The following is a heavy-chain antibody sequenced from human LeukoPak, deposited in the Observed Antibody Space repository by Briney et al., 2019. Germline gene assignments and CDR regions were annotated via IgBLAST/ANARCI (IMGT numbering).Heavy chain of an antibody. CDR3: ARRHSSGWFYY. V-gene: IGHV4-38-2*02. D-gene: IGHD6-19*01. Sequence: SETLSLTCTVSDYSIGNGYYWDWIRQPPGRGLEWIGNIYRSGSTSYNPSLKSRVTISVDTSKNQFSLKVNSVTAADTAVYYCARRHSSGWFYYWGQGTLVTVSS. CDR2: IYRSGST. CDR1: DYSIGNGYY. J-gene: IGHJ4*02.